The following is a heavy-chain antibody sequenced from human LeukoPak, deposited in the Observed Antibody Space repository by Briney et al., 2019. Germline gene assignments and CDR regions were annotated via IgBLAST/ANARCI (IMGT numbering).Heavy chain of an antibody. CDR3: ARVWSSGWYVADP. CDR2: INAGNGNT. CDR1: GYTFTSYA. D-gene: IGHD6-19*01. V-gene: IGHV1-3*01. Sequence: ASVKVSCKASGYTFTSYAMHWVRQAPGQRLEWMGWINAGNGNTKYSQKFQGRVTITRDTSASTAYMELSSLRSEDTAVYYCARVWSSGWYVADPWGQGTLVTVFS. J-gene: IGHJ5*02.